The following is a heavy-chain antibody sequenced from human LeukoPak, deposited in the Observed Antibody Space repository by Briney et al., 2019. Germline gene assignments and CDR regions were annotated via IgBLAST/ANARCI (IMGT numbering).Heavy chain of an antibody. D-gene: IGHD4-17*01. Sequence: GGSLRLSCAASGFTFSTYAMSWVRQAPGKGLNWFSAISGSGGSTYYADSVKGRFTISRDNSKNTLYLRMNSLRAEDTAVYYCAKYYGDYAFDYWGQGTLVTVSS. J-gene: IGHJ4*02. CDR3: AKYYGDYAFDY. CDR1: GFTFSTYA. V-gene: IGHV3-23*01. CDR2: ISGSGGST.